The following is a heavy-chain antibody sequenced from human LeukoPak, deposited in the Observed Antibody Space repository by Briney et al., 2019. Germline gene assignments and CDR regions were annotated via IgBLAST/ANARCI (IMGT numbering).Heavy chain of an antibody. J-gene: IGHJ6*02. V-gene: IGHV6-1*01. CDR1: GDSVSSISVA. CDR3: SLARSEYHYGMDV. CDR2: TYYRSKWYY. Sequence: SQTLSPTCAISGDSVSSISVAWNWIRQSPSRGLEWLGRTYYRSKWYYEYAVSVKSRINISPDTSKNQFSLQLTSVTPEDTAVYHCSLARSEYHYGMDVWGQGTTVTVSS.